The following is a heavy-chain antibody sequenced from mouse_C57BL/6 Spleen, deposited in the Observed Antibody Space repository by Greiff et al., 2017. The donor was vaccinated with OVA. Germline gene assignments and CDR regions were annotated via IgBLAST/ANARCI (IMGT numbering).Heavy chain of an antibody. CDR2: IYPRSGNT. D-gene: IGHD1-1*01. J-gene: IGHJ2*01. CDR3: ASGHYYGSSPYYFDY. CDR1: GYTFTSYG. V-gene: IGHV1-81*01. Sequence: QVQLQQSGAELARPGASVKLSCKASGYTFTSYGISWVKQRTGQGLEWIGEIYPRSGNTYYNEKFKGKATLTADKSSSTAYMELRSLTSEDSAVYFCASGHYYGSSPYYFDYWGQGTTLTVSS.